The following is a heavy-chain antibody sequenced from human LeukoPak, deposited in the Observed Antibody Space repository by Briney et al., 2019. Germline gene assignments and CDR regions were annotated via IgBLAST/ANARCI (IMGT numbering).Heavy chain of an antibody. CDR1: GFTVSSNY. CDR3: ARDYRTGY. V-gene: IGHV3-66*01. CDR2: IYSDGST. Sequence: PGGSLRLSCAASGFTVSSNYMTWDRQAPGKGLEWVSVIYSDGSTYYADSVRGRFTISRDNSKNTLLLQMNSLRVEDTAVYYCARDYRTGYWGQGTLVTVSS. D-gene: IGHD1-26*01. J-gene: IGHJ4*02.